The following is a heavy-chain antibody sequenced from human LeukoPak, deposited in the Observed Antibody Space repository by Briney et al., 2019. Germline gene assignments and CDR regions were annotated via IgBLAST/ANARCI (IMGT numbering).Heavy chain of an antibody. CDR2: ISGSGDRT. V-gene: IGHV3-23*01. CDR1: GFTSSNYA. D-gene: IGHD4-17*01. Sequence: QPGGSLRLSCAASGFTSSNYALTWVRQAPGKGLEWVSTISGSGDRTYYSDSVKGRFTISRDNAKDTLFLQMSSLRAEDTAFYYCAKDLYDYVDYRFLDSWGQGTLVTVSS. J-gene: IGHJ5*01. CDR3: AKDLYDYVDYRFLDS.